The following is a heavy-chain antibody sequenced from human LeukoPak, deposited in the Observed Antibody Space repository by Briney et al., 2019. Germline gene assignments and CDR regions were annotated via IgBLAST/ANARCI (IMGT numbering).Heavy chain of an antibody. CDR3: ARSPRDGSGSYDY. D-gene: IGHD3-10*01. J-gene: IGHJ4*02. CDR2: INHSGST. Sequence: SETLSLTCAVYGGSFSGYYWSWIRQPPGKGLEWIGEINHSGSTNYNPSLKSRVTISVDTSKNQFSLKLSSVTAADTAVYYCARSPRDGSGSYDYWGQGTLVTVSS. CDR1: GGSFSGYY. V-gene: IGHV4-34*01.